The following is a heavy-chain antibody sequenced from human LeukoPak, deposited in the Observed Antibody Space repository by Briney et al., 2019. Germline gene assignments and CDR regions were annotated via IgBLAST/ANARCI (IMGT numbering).Heavy chain of an antibody. V-gene: IGHV3-23*01. CDR1: GFTFSSYA. J-gene: IGHJ4*02. Sequence: PGGSLRLSCAASGFTFSSYAMSWVRQAPGKGLEWVSAISGSGGSTYYADSVKGRFTISRDDCKNTLYLQMNSLRAEDTAVYYCAKVNDSSGYPDYWGQGTLVTVSS. CDR2: ISGSGGST. D-gene: IGHD3-22*01. CDR3: AKVNDSSGYPDY.